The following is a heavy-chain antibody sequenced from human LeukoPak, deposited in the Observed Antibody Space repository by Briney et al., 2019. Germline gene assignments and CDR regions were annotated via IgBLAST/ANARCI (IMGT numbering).Heavy chain of an antibody. CDR3: ATQPFTYYYDSSGYYTDY. J-gene: IGHJ4*02. V-gene: IGHV3-30-3*01. D-gene: IGHD3-22*01. Sequence: GRSLRLSCAASGFTFSSYAMHWVRQAPGKGLEWVAVISYDGSNKYYADSVKGRFTISRDSSKNTLYLQMNSLRAEDTAVYYCATQPFTYYYDSSGYYTDYWGQGTLVTVSS. CDR1: GFTFSSYA. CDR2: ISYDGSNK.